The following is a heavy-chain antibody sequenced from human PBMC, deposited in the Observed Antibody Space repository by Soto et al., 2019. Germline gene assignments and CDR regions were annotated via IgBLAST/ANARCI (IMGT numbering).Heavy chain of an antibody. CDR1: GWSFSGYY. CDR3: ASTPYNWNYGDDY. Sequence: SETLSLTCAVYGWSFSGYYWSWIRQPPGKGLEWIGEINHSGSTNYNPSLKSRVTISVDTSKNQFSLKLSSVTAADTAVYYCASTPYNWNYGDDYWGQGTLVTVSS. CDR2: INHSGST. V-gene: IGHV4-34*01. D-gene: IGHD1-7*01. J-gene: IGHJ4*02.